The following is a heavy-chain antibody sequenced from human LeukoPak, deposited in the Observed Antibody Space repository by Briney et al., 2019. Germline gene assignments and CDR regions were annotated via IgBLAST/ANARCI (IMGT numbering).Heavy chain of an antibody. D-gene: IGHD3-3*01. J-gene: IGHJ4*02. CDR3: ARRIMYYDFWSGSYFGY. Sequence: ASVKVSCKASGYTFTSYGISWVRQAPGQGLEWMGWISGYNGNTNYAQKFQGRVTMTTDTSTSTAYMELRSLRSDDTAVYYCARRIMYYDFWSGSYFGYWGQGTLVTVSS. V-gene: IGHV1-18*01. CDR1: GYTFTSYG. CDR2: ISGYNGNT.